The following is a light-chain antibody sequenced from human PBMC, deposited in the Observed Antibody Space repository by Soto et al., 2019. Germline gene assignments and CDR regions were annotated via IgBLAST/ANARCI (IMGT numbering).Light chain of an antibody. J-gene: IGKJ1*01. CDR2: GAS. CDR1: QGVGRN. CDR3: QQYNNWPRT. Sequence: DIVMTQSPVTLSVSPGDRATLSCRASQGVGRNLAWFQQKPGQAPRLLIYGASAGATGIPDRFSGSGFGTEFTLTISSLQSEDLAVYYCQQYNNWPRTFGQGTKVEMK. V-gene: IGKV3-15*01.